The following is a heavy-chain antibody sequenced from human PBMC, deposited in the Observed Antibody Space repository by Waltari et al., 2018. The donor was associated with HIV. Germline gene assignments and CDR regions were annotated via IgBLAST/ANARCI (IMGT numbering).Heavy chain of an antibody. D-gene: IGHD4-17*01. J-gene: IGHJ4*02. CDR2: VIPVFGTL. Sequence: SWVRQAPGQGLEWMGGVIPVFGTLNYAQKFKDRLTLIADEAKGTAYMELTNLRSEDTALYYCSTSRQNNSYASDYGAYLLASWGQGTLVTVSS. V-gene: IGHV1-69*01. CDR3: STSRQNNSYASDYGAYLLAS.